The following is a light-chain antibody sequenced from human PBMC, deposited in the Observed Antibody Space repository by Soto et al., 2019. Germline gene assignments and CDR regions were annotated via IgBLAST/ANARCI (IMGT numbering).Light chain of an antibody. CDR1: QSVSSSY. J-gene: IGKJ1*01. V-gene: IGKV3-20*01. CDR2: GAS. Sequence: EIVLTQSPGTLSLSPGERATLSCRASQSVSSSYLAWYQQKPGQAPRLLIYGASSRATGIPDRFSGSGSGTDFTLTISRLEPEDFAVYYCQQYGSSPPCTFGPGTKVEIK. CDR3: QQYGSSPPCT.